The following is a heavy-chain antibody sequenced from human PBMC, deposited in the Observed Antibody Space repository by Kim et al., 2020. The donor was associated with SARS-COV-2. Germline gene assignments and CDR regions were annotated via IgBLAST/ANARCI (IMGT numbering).Heavy chain of an antibody. V-gene: IGHV3-23*01. CDR1: GFTFSNYA. J-gene: IGHJ4*02. Sequence: GGSLRLSCAVSGFTFSNYAMSWVRQAPGKGLEWVSMISGSGAGTYYADSVQGRFTISRDNSKDTVYLHLNSLRAEDAGLYFCAKLSYTTENYWGQGTLGTVSS. CDR3: AKLSYTTENY. CDR2: ISGSGAGT. D-gene: IGHD1-1*01.